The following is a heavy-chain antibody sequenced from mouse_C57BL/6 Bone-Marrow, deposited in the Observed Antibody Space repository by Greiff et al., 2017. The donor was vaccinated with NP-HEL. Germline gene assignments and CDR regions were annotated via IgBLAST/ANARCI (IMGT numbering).Heavy chain of an antibody. CDR2: IHPNSGST. CDR1: GYTFTSYW. J-gene: IGHJ3*01. V-gene: IGHV1-64*01. D-gene: IGHD2-4*01. Sequence: QVQLQQPGAELVKPGASVKLSCKASGYTFTSYWMHWVKQRPGQGLEWIGMIHPNSGSTNYNEKFKSKATLTGDQSSSTAYMQLSSLTSEDSAFYYCARGGNYDYDSAWFAYWGQGTLVTVSA. CDR3: ARGGNYDYDSAWFAY.